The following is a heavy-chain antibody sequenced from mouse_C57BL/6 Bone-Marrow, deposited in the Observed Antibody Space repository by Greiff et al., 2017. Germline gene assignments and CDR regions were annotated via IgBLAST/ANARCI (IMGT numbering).Heavy chain of an antibody. CDR1: GYTFTSYW. V-gene: IGHV1-55*01. J-gene: IGHJ3*01. CDR2: IYPGSGST. CDR3: ARGGVYDCAFAD. D-gene: IGHD2-4*01. Sequence: QVQLQQPGAELVKPGASVKMSCKASGYTFTSYWITWVKQRPGQGLEWIGDIYPGSGSTNYNEKFKSKATLTVDTSSSTAYMQLSSLTSEDSAVYACARGGVYDCAFADWGKGTLVTVSA.